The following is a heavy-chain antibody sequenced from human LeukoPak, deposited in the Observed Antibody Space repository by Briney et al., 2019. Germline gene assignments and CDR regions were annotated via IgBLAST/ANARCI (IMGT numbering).Heavy chain of an antibody. D-gene: IGHD2-2*01. CDR1: GGSISSYY. CDR2: IYYSGST. Sequence: SETLSLTCTVSGGSISSYYWSWIRQPPGKGLEWIGYIYYSGSTNYNPSLKSRVTISVDTSKNQFSLKLSSVTAADTAVYYCARRGRYCSSTSCYSNWFDPWGQGTLVTVSS. CDR3: ARRGRYCSSTSCYSNWFDP. V-gene: IGHV4-59*12. J-gene: IGHJ5*02.